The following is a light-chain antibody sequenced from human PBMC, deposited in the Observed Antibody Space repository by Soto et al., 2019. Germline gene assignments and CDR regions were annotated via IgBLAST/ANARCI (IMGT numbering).Light chain of an antibody. CDR1: QSVRSY. CDR3: QQRSNWPRT. Sequence: EIVMTQSPATLSVSPWERATLSCSASQSVRSYLAWYQQKPGEAPRLLIYGASTRATGIPARFSGSGSATDFTLTISGLEPDDSAAYYCQQRSNWPRTFGQGTKVDIK. V-gene: IGKV3-11*01. J-gene: IGKJ1*01. CDR2: GAS.